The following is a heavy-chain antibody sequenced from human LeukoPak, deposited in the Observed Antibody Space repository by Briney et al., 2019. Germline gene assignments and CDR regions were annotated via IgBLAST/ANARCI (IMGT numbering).Heavy chain of an antibody. CDR3: AKEGYSSSWNADFDY. D-gene: IGHD6-13*01. V-gene: IGHV3-23*01. CDR2: ISGSGGIT. CDR1: RFTFSSYA. Sequence: GGSLRLSCAASRFTFSSYAMSWVRQAPGKGLEWVSAISGSGGITYYADSVKGRFTISRDNSKNTLYLQMSSLRAEDTAVYYCAKEGYSSSWNADFDYWGQGTLVIVSS. J-gene: IGHJ4*02.